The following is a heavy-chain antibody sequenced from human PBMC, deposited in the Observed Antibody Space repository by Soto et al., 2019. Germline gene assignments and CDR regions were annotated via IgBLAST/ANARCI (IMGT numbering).Heavy chain of an antibody. CDR3: ARDPAVAGTGYYYGMDV. CDR2: ISYDGSNK. CDR1: GFTFSSYA. J-gene: IGHJ6*02. D-gene: IGHD6-19*01. V-gene: IGHV3-30-3*01. Sequence: QVQLVESGGGVVQPGRSLRLSCAASGFTFSSYAMHWVRQAPGKGLEWVAVISYDGSNKYYADSVKGRFTISRDNSKNTLYLQMNSLRAEDTAVYYCARDPAVAGTGYYYGMDVWGQGTTVTVSS.